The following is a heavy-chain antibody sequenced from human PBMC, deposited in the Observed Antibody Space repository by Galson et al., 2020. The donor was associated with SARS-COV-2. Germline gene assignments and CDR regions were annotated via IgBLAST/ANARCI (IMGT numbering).Heavy chain of an antibody. CDR3: ARDVSGGASDI. J-gene: IGHJ3*02. Sequence: QLGESLKISCAAPGFTFTNYALHWVRQAPGKGLEWVAVLSHDGRIEVYADSVKGRFTISRDNSENMLFLQMDSLRADDTAVYYCARDVSGGASDIWGQGTMVTVSS. D-gene: IGHD1-26*01. CDR2: LSHDGRIE. CDR1: GFTFTNYA. V-gene: IGHV3-30*04.